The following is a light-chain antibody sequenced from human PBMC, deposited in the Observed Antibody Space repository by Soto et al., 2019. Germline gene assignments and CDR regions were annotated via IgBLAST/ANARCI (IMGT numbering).Light chain of an antibody. CDR2: EVT. Sequence: QSVLTQPPSASGSPGQSVTISCSGTSSDVGGYNFVSWYQEHPGKAPKLIIYEVTKRPSGVPDRFSGSKSGNTASLTVSGLQAEDEADYYCISHADSNNLVFGGGTKLTVL. CDR3: ISHADSNNLV. J-gene: IGLJ3*02. CDR1: SSDVGGYNF. V-gene: IGLV2-8*01.